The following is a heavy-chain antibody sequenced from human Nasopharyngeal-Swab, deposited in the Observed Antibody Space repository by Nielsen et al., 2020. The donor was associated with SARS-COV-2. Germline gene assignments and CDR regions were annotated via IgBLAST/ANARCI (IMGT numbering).Heavy chain of an antibody. CDR2: ISSSSSYI. J-gene: IGHJ3*02. D-gene: IGHD3-16*01. CDR3: ARDLGDDAFDI. CDR1: GFTFSSYS. Sequence: GGSLRLSCAASGFTFSSYSMNWVRQAPGKGLEWVSSISSSSSYIYYADSVKGRFTISRDNAKNSLYLQMNSLRAEDTAVYYCARDLGDDAFDIWGQGTLVTVSS. V-gene: IGHV3-21*01.